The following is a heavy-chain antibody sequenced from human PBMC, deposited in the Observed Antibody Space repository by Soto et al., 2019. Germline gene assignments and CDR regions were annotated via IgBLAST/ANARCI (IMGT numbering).Heavy chain of an antibody. Sequence: SETLSLICIVYGGSVSNYYWNWIRQPPGKGLEWIGEINHSGSTNYNPSLKSRLTISVDTSRNQFSLKLGSVTAADTAVYYCARGKMAGDAFDIWGQGTMVTVSS. CDR1: GGSVSNYY. J-gene: IGHJ3*02. V-gene: IGHV4-34*01. CDR2: INHSGST. CDR3: ARGKMAGDAFDI. D-gene: IGHD6-19*01.